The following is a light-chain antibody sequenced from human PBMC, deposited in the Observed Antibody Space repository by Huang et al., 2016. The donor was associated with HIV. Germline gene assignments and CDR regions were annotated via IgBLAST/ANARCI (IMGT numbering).Light chain of an antibody. J-gene: IGKJ1*01. V-gene: IGKV1-8*01. CDR1: QDINTY. Sequence: AIRITQSPSSLSESTGDKVSITCRASQDINTYLAWYQQKPGKPPSLLIYATSTLQSRVPSRFRGSGSGTDFTLTSTHLQSEDFATYYCQQYYSFPLTFGQGSQVEV. CDR2: ATS. CDR3: QQYYSFPLT.